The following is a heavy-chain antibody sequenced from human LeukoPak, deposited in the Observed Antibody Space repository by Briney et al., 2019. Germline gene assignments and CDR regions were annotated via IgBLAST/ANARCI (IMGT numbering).Heavy chain of an antibody. J-gene: IGHJ5*02. Sequence: SETLSLTCTVSGGSISSYYWSWIRQPPGKGLEWIGYIYYSGSTNYNPSLKSRVTISVDTSKNQFSLQLDSVTPEDTAVYYCTGGGLVRGVTHWFDPWGQGILVTVSS. CDR3: TGGGLVRGVTHWFDP. V-gene: IGHV4-59*12. CDR2: IYYSGST. CDR1: GGSISSYY. D-gene: IGHD3-10*01.